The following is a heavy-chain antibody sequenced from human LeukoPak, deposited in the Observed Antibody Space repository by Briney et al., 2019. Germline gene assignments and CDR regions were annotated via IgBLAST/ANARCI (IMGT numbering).Heavy chain of an antibody. CDR3: VKGINSGTYYYFDF. Sequence: GGSLRLSCAASGFSFSSYAMNWVRQAPGKGREWLSSIRGSGADTYYPDSVKGRFTISRDNSKYTLHLQMNSLRADDTAVYYCVKGINSGTYYYFDFWGQGTLVTVSS. D-gene: IGHD1-26*01. CDR2: IRGSGADT. CDR1: GFSFSSYA. V-gene: IGHV3-23*01. J-gene: IGHJ4*02.